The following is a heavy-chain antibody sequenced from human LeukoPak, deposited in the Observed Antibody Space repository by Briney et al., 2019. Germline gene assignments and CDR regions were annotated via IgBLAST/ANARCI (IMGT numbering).Heavy chain of an antibody. V-gene: IGHV3-21*01. J-gene: IGHJ3*02. Sequence: GGSLRLSCAASGFTFSSYSMNWVRQAPGKGLEWVSSMSSRSKYIYYADSVKGRFTISRDNAKNSLFLQMNSVRAEDTAVYYCARGSISIAVAADAFDIWGQGTMVTVSS. CDR3: ARGSISIAVAADAFDI. CDR1: GFTFSSYS. D-gene: IGHD6-19*01. CDR2: MSSRSKYI.